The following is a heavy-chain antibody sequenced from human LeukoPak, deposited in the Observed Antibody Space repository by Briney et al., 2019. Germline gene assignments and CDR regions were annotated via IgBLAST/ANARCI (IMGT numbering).Heavy chain of an antibody. J-gene: IGHJ3*02. CDR2: IYTSGIT. CDR3: ARGSGTFDI. D-gene: IGHD3-10*01. CDR1: GGSIRNYY. V-gene: IGHV4-4*07. Sequence: ASETLSLTCTVSGGSIRNYYWSWIRQPARKGLEWIGRIYTSGITNYNPSLKSRVTMSVDTSRNQFSLKLSSVTAADTAVYFWARGSGTFDIWGQGTMVAVSS.